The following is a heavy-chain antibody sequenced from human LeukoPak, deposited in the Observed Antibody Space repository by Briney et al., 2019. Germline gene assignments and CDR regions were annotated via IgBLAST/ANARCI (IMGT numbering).Heavy chain of an antibody. Sequence: SETLSLTCAVYGGSFSGYYWSWIRQPPGKGLEWIGEINHSGSTNYNPSLKSRVTISVDTSRNQFSLKLSSVTAADTAVYYCAGIRDGYNMVDYWGQGTLVTVSS. CDR2: INHSGST. D-gene: IGHD5-24*01. CDR3: AGIRDGYNMVDY. J-gene: IGHJ4*02. V-gene: IGHV4-34*01. CDR1: GGSFSGYY.